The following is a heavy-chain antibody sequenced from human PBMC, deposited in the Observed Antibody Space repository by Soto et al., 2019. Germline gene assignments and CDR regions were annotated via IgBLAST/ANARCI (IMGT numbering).Heavy chain of an antibody. CDR3: ARLRIPYCSSTSCYGQFDY. J-gene: IGHJ4*02. V-gene: IGHV4-59*08. Sequence: PSDTLSLTCTVFGCSISSYYWSWIRQPPGKGLEWIGYIYYSGSTNYNPSLKSRVTISVDTSKNQFSLKLSSVTAADTAVYYCARLRIPYCSSTSCYGQFDYWGQGTLVTVS. D-gene: IGHD2-2*01. CDR2: IYYSGST. CDR1: GCSISSYY.